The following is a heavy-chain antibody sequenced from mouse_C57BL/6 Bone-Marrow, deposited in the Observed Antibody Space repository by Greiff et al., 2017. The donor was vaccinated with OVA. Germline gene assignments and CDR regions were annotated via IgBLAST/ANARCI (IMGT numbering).Heavy chain of an antibody. V-gene: IGHV1-80*01. D-gene: IGHD2-4*01. CDR1: GYAFSSYW. CDR3: AGRQMCDYDGDWYFDV. J-gene: IGHJ1*03. Sequence: QVQLKESGAELVKPGASVKLSCKASGYAFSSYWMNWVKQRPGKGLEWIGQIFPGDGDTNYNGKFKGKATLTADKSSSTAYMQLSSLTSEDSAVYFCAGRQMCDYDGDWYFDVWGTGTTVTVSS. CDR2: IFPGDGDT.